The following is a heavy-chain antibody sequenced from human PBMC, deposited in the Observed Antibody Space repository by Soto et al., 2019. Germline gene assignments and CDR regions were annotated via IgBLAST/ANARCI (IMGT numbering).Heavy chain of an antibody. CDR1: GGSISSGGYY. Sequence: SETLSLTCTVSGGSISSGGYYWILIRQHPGKGLEWIGYIYYSGSTYYNPSLKSRVTISVDTSKNQFSLKLSSVTAADTAVYYCARGLVVVAATRGYFDYWGQGTLVNV. V-gene: IGHV4-31*03. CDR2: IYYSGST. D-gene: IGHD2-15*01. CDR3: ARGLVVVAATRGYFDY. J-gene: IGHJ4*02.